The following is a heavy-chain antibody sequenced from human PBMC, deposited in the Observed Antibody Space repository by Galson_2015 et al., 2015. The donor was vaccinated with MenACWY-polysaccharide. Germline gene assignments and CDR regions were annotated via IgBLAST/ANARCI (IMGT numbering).Heavy chain of an antibody. CDR1: GFSLATSGVG. CDR2: IYWDDDK. CDR3: AHRLGGSGWNGGYFDY. Sequence: PALVNPTQTITLPSTFSGFSLATSGVGVGWIRQPPGKALEWLAVIYWDDDKRYSPSLKSRLTITKDTSKNQVVLTVINMDPVDTATYYCAHRLGGSGWNGGYFDYWGQGNLVTVSS. J-gene: IGHJ4*02. D-gene: IGHD6-19*01. V-gene: IGHV2-5*02.